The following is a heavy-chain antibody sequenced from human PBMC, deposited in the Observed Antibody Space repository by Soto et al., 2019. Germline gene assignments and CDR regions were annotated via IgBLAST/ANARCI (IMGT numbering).Heavy chain of an antibody. V-gene: IGHV4-39*01. CDR1: GGSISSSSYY. Sequence: QLQLQESGPGLVKPSETLSLTCTVSGGSISSSSYYWGWIRQPPGKGLEWIGSIYYSGSTYYNPSLKSRVTISVDTSKNQFSLKLSSVTAADTAVYYCARLRGPMIVGIAGFDPWGQGTLVTVSS. CDR2: IYYSGST. CDR3: ARLRGPMIVGIAGFDP. D-gene: IGHD3-22*01. J-gene: IGHJ5*02.